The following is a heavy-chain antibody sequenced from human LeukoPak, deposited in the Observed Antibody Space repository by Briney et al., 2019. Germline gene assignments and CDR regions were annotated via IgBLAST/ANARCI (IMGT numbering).Heavy chain of an antibody. J-gene: IGHJ4*02. Sequence: PGGSLRLSCAASGFTFSTYAMSWVRQAPGKGLEWVSGISGSGDSTYYADSVKGRFTISRDNSKNTLYLQMNSLRAEDTAVYYCAKDSSFGYYDFWSGYFDYWGQGTLVTVSS. CDR2: ISGSGDST. CDR1: GFTFSTYA. D-gene: IGHD3-3*01. CDR3: AKDSSFGYYDFWSGYFDY. V-gene: IGHV3-23*01.